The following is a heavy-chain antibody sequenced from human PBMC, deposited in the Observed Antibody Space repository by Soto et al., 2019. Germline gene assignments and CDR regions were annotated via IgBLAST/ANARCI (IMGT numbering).Heavy chain of an antibody. V-gene: IGHV3-23*01. CDR3: AKADSAGGNSLLFDY. D-gene: IGHD2-21*02. J-gene: IGHJ4*02. CDR1: VFSFSSYA. Sequence: GGSLRLSCAASVFSFSSYAMNLVRQAPGKGLEWVSTISGSGGYTYYADSVKDRFTISRDNSKNTVLVQMNSLRADDTAIYYCAKADSAGGNSLLFDYWGQGILVTVYS. CDR2: ISGSGGYT.